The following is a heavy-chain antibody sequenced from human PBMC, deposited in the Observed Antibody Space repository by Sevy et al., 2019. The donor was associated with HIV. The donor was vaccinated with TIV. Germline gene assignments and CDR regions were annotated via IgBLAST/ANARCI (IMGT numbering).Heavy chain of an antibody. J-gene: IGHJ4*02. V-gene: IGHV3-7*03. CDR1: GFSFTWYW. CDR2: IKQDGSEK. Sequence: GGSLRLSCAASGFSFTWYWMSWVRQTPEKGLEWVANIKQDGSEKNYVDSVKGRFIISRDNSKNTLYLQMNSLRAEDTAVYYCARKYNSGWHDSWGQGTLVTVS. D-gene: IGHD6-19*01. CDR3: ARKYNSGWHDS.